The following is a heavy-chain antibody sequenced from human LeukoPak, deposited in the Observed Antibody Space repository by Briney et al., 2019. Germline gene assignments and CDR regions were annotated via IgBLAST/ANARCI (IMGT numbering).Heavy chain of an antibody. CDR3: AAYDSSGYYLADD. D-gene: IGHD3-22*01. V-gene: IGHV3-23*01. CDR1: GFTFSSYA. Sequence: GGSLRLSCAASGFTFSSYAMSWVRQAPGKGLEWVSAISGSGGSTYYADSVKGRFTISRDNSKNTLYLQMNSLRAEDTAVYYCAAYDSSGYYLADDWGQGTLVTVSS. CDR2: ISGSGGST. J-gene: IGHJ4*02.